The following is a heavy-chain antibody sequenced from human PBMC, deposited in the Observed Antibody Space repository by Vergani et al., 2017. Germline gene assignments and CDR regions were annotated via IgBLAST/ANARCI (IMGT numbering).Heavy chain of an antibody. V-gene: IGHV3-23*01. CDR1: GFTFSSYA. CDR3: AKAAVVPAAPLDY. J-gene: IGHJ4*02. CDR2: ISGSGIST. Sequence: EVQLLESGGGLVQPGGSLRLSCAASGFTFSSYAMSWVRQAPGKGREWVSAISGSGISTSYADSVKGRFTISRDKSKNTLYLQMNSLRAEDTAVYYCAKAAVVPAAPLDYWGQRTLVTVSS. D-gene: IGHD2-2*01.